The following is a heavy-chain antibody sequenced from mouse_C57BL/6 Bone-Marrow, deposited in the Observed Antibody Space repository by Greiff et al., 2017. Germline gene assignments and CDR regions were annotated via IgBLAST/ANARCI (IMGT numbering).Heavy chain of an antibody. CDR2: IHPNSGST. J-gene: IGHJ2*01. CDR1: GYTFTSYW. Sequence: QVQLQQPGAELVKPGASVKLSCKASGYTFTSYWMHWVKQRPGQGLEWIGMIHPNSGSTNYNEKFKSKATLTVDKSSSTANMQLSSLTSEDSAVYYCARITTVVADYWGQGTTLTVSS. V-gene: IGHV1-64*01. CDR3: ARITTVVADY. D-gene: IGHD1-1*01.